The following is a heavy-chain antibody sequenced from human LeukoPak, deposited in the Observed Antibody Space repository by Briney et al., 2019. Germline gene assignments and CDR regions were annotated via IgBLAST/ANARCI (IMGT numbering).Heavy chain of an antibody. CDR3: ARGGYQLLWY. Sequence: PGGSLRLSCAASGFAFSTYWMSWVRQAPGTGLEWVASIKQDGSEKSYVDSAKGRFTISRDNAKNSLYLQMNSLRAEDTAVYYCARGGYQLLWYWGQGTLVTVSS. CDR1: GFAFSTYW. V-gene: IGHV3-7*04. CDR2: IKQDGSEK. D-gene: IGHD2-2*01. J-gene: IGHJ4*02.